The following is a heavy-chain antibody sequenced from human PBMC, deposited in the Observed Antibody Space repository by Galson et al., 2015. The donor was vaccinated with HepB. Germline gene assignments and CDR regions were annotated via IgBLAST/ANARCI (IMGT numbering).Heavy chain of an antibody. CDR3: AYSSGWYPFDY. D-gene: IGHD6-19*01. CDR2: INPSGGST. V-gene: IGHV1-46*01. Sequence: SGYTFTSYYMHWVRQAPGQGLEWMGIINPSGGSTSYAQKFQGRVTMTRDTSTSTVYMELSSLRSEDTAVHYCAYSSGWYPFDYWGQGTLVTVSS. CDR1: GYTFTSYY. J-gene: IGHJ4*02.